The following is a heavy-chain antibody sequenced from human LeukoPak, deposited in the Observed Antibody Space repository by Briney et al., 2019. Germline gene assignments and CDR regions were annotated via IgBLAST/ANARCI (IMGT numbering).Heavy chain of an antibody. Sequence: ASVKVSCKASGYTFTSYGISWVRQAPGQGLEWMGWISAYNGNTNYAQKLQGRVTMTTDTSTSTAYMELRSLRSDDTAVYYCARDKKGCVDIVVVPAAILYDYWGQGTLVTVSS. D-gene: IGHD2-2*03. CDR3: ARDKKGCVDIVVVPAAILYDY. J-gene: IGHJ4*02. CDR1: GYTFTSYG. CDR2: ISAYNGNT. V-gene: IGHV1-18*01.